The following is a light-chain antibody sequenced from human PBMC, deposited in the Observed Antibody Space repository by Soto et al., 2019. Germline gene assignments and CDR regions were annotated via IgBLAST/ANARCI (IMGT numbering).Light chain of an antibody. CDR2: GAS. J-gene: IGKJ1*01. CDR1: QSVSSSY. Sequence: EIVLTQSPGTLSLSPGERATLSCRASQSVSSSYLAWYQQKPGQAPRLLIYGASSRATGIPDRFSGSGSGTDFTLTISRLEPEDFAVYYCQQYSNWPRTFGQGSKV. CDR3: QQYSNWPRT. V-gene: IGKV3-20*01.